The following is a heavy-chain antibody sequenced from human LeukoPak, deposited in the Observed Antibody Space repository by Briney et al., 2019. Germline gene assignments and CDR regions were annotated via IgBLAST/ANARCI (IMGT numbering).Heavy chain of an antibody. J-gene: IGHJ4*03. CDR1: GFIFNRYS. Sequence: PGGTLGLFQTASGFIFNRYSMHWVRHAPGKGLEDVSANSSNGDSTYYTNSVKGRFNISRDNYKNTLYLPMGSLTGEDMAVHYCARGQRGSGFDSWGHGTLVTASS. D-gene: IGHD3-10*01. CDR3: ARGQRGSGFDS. CDR2: NSSNGDST. V-gene: IGHV3-64*01.